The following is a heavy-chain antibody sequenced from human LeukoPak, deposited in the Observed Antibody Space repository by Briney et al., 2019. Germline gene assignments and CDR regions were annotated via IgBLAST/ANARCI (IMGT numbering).Heavy chain of an antibody. Sequence: PSETLSLTCAVYGGSFSGYYWTWIRQTPEKGLEWIGEMNPSGRTNYNPSLKGRVTISVDTSKNQFSLELSSVTAADTAVYYCARGRQDVTMIVVVMTAVSYYLDVWGKGTTVTVS. J-gene: IGHJ6*03. CDR2: MNPSGRT. CDR3: ARGRQDVTMIVVVMTAVSYYLDV. CDR1: GGSFSGYY. V-gene: IGHV4-34*01. D-gene: IGHD3-22*01.